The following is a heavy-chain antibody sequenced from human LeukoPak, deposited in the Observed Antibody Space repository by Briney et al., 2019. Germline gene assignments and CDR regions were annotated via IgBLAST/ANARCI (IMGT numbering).Heavy chain of an antibody. CDR1: GGSISRYY. V-gene: IGHV4-59*01. Sequence: SETLSLTCTVSGGSISRYYWSWIRQPPGKGLDWIGYIYYSGSTNYNPSLKSRVSISVDTSKNQFSLKLSSVTAADTGVYYCARGPLLSAYGMDVWGQGTTVTVSS. D-gene: IGHD3-10*01. CDR3: ARGPLLSAYGMDV. CDR2: IYYSGST. J-gene: IGHJ6*02.